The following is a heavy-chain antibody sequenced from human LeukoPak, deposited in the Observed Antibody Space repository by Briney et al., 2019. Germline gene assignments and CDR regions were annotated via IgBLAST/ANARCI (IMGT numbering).Heavy chain of an antibody. J-gene: IGHJ4*02. V-gene: IGHV3-48*01. Sequence: GGSLRHSSAAPGFSFTAYSMNWVRQAPGRGLEWISYIGPGGDIYYADSVTGRFTVSRDTAKNSLYLQMNGLRVEDTAVYYCARRFDSWGQGTLVTVSS. CDR2: IGPGGDI. CDR1: GFSFTAYS. CDR3: ARRFDS.